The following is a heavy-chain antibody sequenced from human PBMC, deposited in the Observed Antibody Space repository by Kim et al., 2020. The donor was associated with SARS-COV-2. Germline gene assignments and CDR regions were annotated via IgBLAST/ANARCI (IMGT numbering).Heavy chain of an antibody. CDR2: ISGSGGST. CDR3: ARPAVILTGYYKVHWYFDL. Sequence: GGSLRLSCAASGFTFSSYAMSWVRQAPGKGLEWVSAISGSGGSTYYADSVKGRFTISRDNSKNTLYLQMNSLSAEDTAVYYCARPAVILTGYYKVHWYFDLWGRGTLVTVSS. D-gene: IGHD3-9*01. CDR1: GFTFSSYA. J-gene: IGHJ2*01. V-gene: IGHV3-23*01.